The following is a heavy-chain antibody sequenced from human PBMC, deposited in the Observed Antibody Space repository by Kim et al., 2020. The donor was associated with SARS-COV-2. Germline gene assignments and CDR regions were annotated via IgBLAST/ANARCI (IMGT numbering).Heavy chain of an antibody. CDR1: GYTFTSYG. V-gene: IGHV1-18*04. CDR3: ARDGHNCSGGSCYHKTFPAEEPDGPADY. J-gene: IGHJ4*02. CDR2: ISAYNGNT. Sequence: ASVKVSCKASGYTFTSYGISWVRQAPGQGLEWMGWISAYNGNTNYAQKLQGRVTMTTDTSTSTAYMELRSLRSDDTAVYYCARDGHNCSGGSCYHKTFPAEEPDGPADYWGQGTLVTVSS. D-gene: IGHD2-15*01.